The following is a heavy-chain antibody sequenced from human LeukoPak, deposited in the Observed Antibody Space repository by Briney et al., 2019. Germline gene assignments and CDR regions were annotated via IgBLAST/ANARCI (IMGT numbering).Heavy chain of an antibody. J-gene: IGHJ4*02. CDR3: ARPRIDY. V-gene: IGHV3-7*01. D-gene: IGHD1-14*01. Sequence: GGSLRLSCVGSGFTFSSYWMTWVRQAPGKGLEWVANIKDDGSEKYSVDSVKGRFTISRDNAKNLLYLQMSSLRAEDTAVYYCARPRIDYGGKGPLVTVSS. CDR1: GFTFSSYW. CDR2: IKDDGSEK.